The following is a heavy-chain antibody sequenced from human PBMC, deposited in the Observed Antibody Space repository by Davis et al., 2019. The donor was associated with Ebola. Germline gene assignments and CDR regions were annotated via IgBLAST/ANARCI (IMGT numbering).Heavy chain of an antibody. CDR3: AKAPFLEGAFDM. D-gene: IGHD2/OR15-2a*01. CDR1: GFTFDDYA. J-gene: IGHJ3*02. Sequence: SLKISCAASGFTFDDYAMHWVRQVPGKGLEWVSGINWDSSSRVYVDSVKGRFTISRDNAKNSLSLQMNSLRTEDTALYYCAKAPFLEGAFDMWGQGTMVTVS. V-gene: IGHV3-9*01. CDR2: INWDSSSR.